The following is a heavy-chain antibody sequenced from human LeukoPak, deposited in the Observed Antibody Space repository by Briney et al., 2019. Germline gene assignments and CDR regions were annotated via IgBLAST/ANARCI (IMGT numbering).Heavy chain of an antibody. D-gene: IGHD5-18*01. CDR3: ARTRGYNYGYSDD. CDR1: GFTFSSYN. J-gene: IGHJ4*02. V-gene: IGHV3-48*01. CDR2: ISGGSTVI. Sequence: GGSLRLSCAASGFTFSSYNMNWVRQAPGKGLEWASYISGGSTVIDYADSVRGRFTISGDNAKNSLYLQMNSLRGEDTAVYYCARTRGYNYGYSDDWGQGTLVTVFS.